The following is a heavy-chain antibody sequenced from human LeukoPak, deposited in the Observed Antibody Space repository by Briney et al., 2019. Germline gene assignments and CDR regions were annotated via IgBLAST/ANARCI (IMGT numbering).Heavy chain of an antibody. CDR2: ISGSGGST. Sequence: PGGSLRLSCAASGFTLSYFGMNWVRQAPGKGLEWVSAISGSGGSTYYADSVKGRFTISRDNSKNTLYLQMNSLRAEDTAVYYCARQNYYFDYWGQGTLVTVSS. CDR1: GFTLSYFG. D-gene: IGHD1-1*01. CDR3: ARQNYYFDY. V-gene: IGHV3-23*01. J-gene: IGHJ4*02.